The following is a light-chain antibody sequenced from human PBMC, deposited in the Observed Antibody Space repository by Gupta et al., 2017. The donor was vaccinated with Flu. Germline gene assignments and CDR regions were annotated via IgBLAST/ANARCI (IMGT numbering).Light chain of an antibody. J-gene: IGKJ5*01. CDR3: QQYNNWPPT. CDR2: GAS. Sequence: EIVMTQSPATLSVSPGERATLSCRASQSVSSNLAWYQQKPGQAPRLLIYGASTRATGIPARFSGSGSGTEFTITISSLQSEEFAVYYCQQYNNWPPTFGQGTRLEIK. CDR1: QSVSSN. V-gene: IGKV3-15*01.